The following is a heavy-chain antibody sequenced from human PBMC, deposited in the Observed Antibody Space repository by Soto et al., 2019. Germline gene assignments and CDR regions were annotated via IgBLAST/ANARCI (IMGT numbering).Heavy chain of an antibody. D-gene: IGHD2-15*01. CDR3: ARAGAAPYHYYAMDV. J-gene: IGHJ6*02. V-gene: IGHV1-18*01. CDR1: GYTISTSG. Sequence: QVQLVQSGAEVRKPGASVKVSCKASGYTISTSGMSWLRQAPGQGLVWMGWISTYNGDTNDAPKFQDRVTMSSDTSASTAYMELRSLRYDDTAVYYCARAGAAPYHYYAMDVWGQGTRVTVSS. CDR2: ISTYNGDT.